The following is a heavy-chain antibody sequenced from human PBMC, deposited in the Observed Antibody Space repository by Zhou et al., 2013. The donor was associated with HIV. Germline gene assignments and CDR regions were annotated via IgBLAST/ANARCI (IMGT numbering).Heavy chain of an antibody. CDR2: MAPNSDVT. Sequence: QVQLVQSGAEVKKPGASVKVSCKASGYTLTDYYMHWVRQAPGQGLEWMGWMAPNSDVTKSAPRLQGRVTMTRDTSINTAYMELSSLRSDDTAVYYCATYGPGYNWMYRWGQGTLVTVSS. CDR3: ATYGPGYNWMYR. D-gene: IGHD1-20*01. J-gene: IGHJ4*02. CDR1: GYTLTDYY. V-gene: IGHV1-2*02.